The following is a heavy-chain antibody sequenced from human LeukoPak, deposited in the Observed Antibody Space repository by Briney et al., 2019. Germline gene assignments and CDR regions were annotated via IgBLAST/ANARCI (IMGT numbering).Heavy chain of an antibody. J-gene: IGHJ4*02. CDR3: AKAVDYFNAFDY. CDR2: ISGSGGST. Sequence: GGSLRLSCEISGFSVSVNYINWVRQAPGKGLEWVSAISGSGGSTYYADSVKGRFTIFRDNSKNTLYLQMNSLRAEDTAVYYCAKAVDYFNAFDYWGQGTLVTVSS. D-gene: IGHD5-12*01. CDR1: GFSVSVNY. V-gene: IGHV3-23*01.